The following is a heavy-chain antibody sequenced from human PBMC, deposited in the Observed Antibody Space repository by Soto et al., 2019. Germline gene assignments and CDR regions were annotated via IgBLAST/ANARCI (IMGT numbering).Heavy chain of an antibody. CDR2: IYYSGGT. V-gene: IGHV4-31*03. Sequence: QVQLQESGPGLVRPSQTLSLSCTVSGGSISNSANHWSWIRQHPGEGLEWIGYIYYSGGTYYSPSLKGRVTMSIDGYKNQFSVKLSSVTAADTAVYYCAEGVRGVPNWFVPWGQGTLVTVSS. D-gene: IGHD3-10*01. J-gene: IGHJ5*02. CDR1: GGSISNSANH. CDR3: AEGVRGVPNWFVP.